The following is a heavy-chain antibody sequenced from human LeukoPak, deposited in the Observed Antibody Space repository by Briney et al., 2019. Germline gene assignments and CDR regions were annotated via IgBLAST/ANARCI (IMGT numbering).Heavy chain of an antibody. Sequence: ASVKVSCKASGYNSSNYGISWVRQAPGQGLEWMGWIHIYRGNTNYAQKFQGRVTMTTDTSTSTVYMEVRGLRSDDTAMYYCARDVGITVADSFDPWGQGTLVTVSS. CDR1: GYNSSNYG. J-gene: IGHJ5*02. CDR2: IHIYRGNT. CDR3: ARDVGITVADSFDP. V-gene: IGHV1-18*01. D-gene: IGHD6-13*01.